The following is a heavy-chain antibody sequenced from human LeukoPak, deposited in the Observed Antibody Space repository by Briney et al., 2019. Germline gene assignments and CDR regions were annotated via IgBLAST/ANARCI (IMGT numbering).Heavy chain of an antibody. Sequence: SGTLSLTCTVSGGSISSDYWSWIRQPPGKGLEWIGCIYYRGNTDYNPSLKSRVTISVDTSKNQFSLKLSSVTAADTAVYYCARLGFSNFEFDYWGQGTLVTVSS. CDR3: ARLGFSNFEFDY. CDR2: IYYRGNT. D-gene: IGHD4-11*01. V-gene: IGHV4-59*08. CDR1: GGSISSDY. J-gene: IGHJ4*02.